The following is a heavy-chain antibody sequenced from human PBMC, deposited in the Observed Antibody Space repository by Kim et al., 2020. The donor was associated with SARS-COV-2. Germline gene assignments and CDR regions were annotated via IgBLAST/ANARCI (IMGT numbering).Heavy chain of an antibody. J-gene: IGHJ4*02. D-gene: IGHD1-26*01. V-gene: IGHV4-59*08. CDR2: IHYAGNT. CDR1: SGSISGHY. CDR3: ARLGEYSGSYHVDY. Sequence: SETLSLTCTVSSGSISGHYWCWIRQPPGKGLEWIGYIHYAGNTKYNPSLKSRVTMSVDTSNNQFSLKVTSVTAADTAIYFCARLGEYSGSYHVDYWGQGTLATVSS.